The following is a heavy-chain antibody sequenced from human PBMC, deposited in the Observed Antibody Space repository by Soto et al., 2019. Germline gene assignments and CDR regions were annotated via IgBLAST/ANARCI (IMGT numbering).Heavy chain of an antibody. J-gene: IGHJ4*02. V-gene: IGHV4-4*02. CDR2: IHHSGST. CDR1: GGSISSEQR. Sequence: QVQLQESGPGLVKPSETLSLICTVSGGSISSEQRWTWVRQPPGKGLEWIAEIHHSGSTNENPSLRSRVAMSVDKSKNQFSLKLNSVTAADTAVYFCARSFGWYAIDHWGQGTLVIVSS. CDR3: ARSFGWYAIDH. D-gene: IGHD6-19*01.